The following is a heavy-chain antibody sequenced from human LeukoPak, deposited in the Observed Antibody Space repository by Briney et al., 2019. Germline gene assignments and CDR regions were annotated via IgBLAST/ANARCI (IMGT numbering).Heavy chain of an antibody. CDR1: GFTFSSYE. CDR2: ISSSGSTI. D-gene: IGHD6-19*01. V-gene: IGHV3-48*03. J-gene: IGHJ4*02. CDR3: ARVRSSGWYSNY. Sequence: GGSLRLSCAASGFTFSSYEMNWVRQAPGKGLEWVSYISSSGSTIYYADSVKGRFTISRDNAKNSLYLQMNSLRAEDTAVYYCARVRSSGWYSNYWGQGTLVTVSS.